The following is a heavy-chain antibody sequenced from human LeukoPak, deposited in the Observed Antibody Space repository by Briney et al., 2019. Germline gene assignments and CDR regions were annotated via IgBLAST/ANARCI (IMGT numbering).Heavy chain of an antibody. CDR3: ARRPLEMATEDY. J-gene: IGHJ4*02. CDR2: INHSGST. Sequence: SETLSLTCAVYGGSFSGYYWSWIRQPPGKGLEWIGEINHSGSTNYNPSLKSRVTISVDTSKNQFSLKLSSVTAADTAVYYCARRPLEMATEDYWGQGTLVTVSS. V-gene: IGHV4-34*01. D-gene: IGHD5-24*01. CDR1: GGSFSGYY.